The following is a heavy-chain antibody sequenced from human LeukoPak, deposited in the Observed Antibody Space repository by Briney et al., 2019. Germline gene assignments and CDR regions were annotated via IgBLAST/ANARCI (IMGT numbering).Heavy chain of an antibody. Sequence: ASVKVSCKASGYTFSDYYMHWVRQAPGQGLEWMGWINPNSGDPNYAQSFQGRVTMTRDTSISTAYMELTRLTSDDTAMYYCARASGASGSYYPYWGQGTLVTVSP. CDR2: INPNSGDP. V-gene: IGHV1-2*02. J-gene: IGHJ4*02. CDR1: GYTFSDYY. D-gene: IGHD3-10*01. CDR3: ARASGASGSYYPY.